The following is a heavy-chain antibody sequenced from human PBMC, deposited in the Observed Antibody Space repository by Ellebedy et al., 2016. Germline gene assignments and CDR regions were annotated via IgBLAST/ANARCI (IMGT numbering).Heavy chain of an antibody. V-gene: IGHV1-69*06. CDR3: ARDRNPKLWFDP. J-gene: IGHJ5*02. CDR2: IIPIFGTA. CDR1: GGTFSSYA. Sequence: SVKVSCXASGGTFSSYAISWVRQAPGQGLEWMGGIIPIFGTANYAQKFQGRVTITADKSTSTAYMELSSLRSEDTAVYYCARDRNPKLWFDPWGQGTLVTVSS. D-gene: IGHD1-14*01.